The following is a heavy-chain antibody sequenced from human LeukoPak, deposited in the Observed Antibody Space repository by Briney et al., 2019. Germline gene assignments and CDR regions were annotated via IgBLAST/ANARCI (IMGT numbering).Heavy chain of an antibody. V-gene: IGHV3-48*04. Sequence: GESLRLSCVVSGFTFVFSGMNWVRQAPGKGLEWVAYIGGSSTTIRYADSVKGRFTISRDNVEDSLFLQMTSLRAEDTAVYYCARSPRSHCSGTTCFYNYYMDVWGTGTTVTVSS. CDR2: IGGSSTTI. CDR3: ARSPRSHCSGTTCFYNYYMDV. CDR1: GFTFVFSG. D-gene: IGHD2-15*01. J-gene: IGHJ6*03.